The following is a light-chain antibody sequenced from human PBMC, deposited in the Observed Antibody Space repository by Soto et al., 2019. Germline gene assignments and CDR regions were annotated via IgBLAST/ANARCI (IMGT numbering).Light chain of an antibody. CDR1: SSNIGAGYD. J-gene: IGLJ3*02. CDR2: GNN. CDR3: QSYDSSLSGSV. Sequence: QSALTQPPSVSGAPGQRVTISCTGSSSNIGAGYDVHWYQQLPGTAPKLLIYGNNNRPSGVPDRFSGSKSGISASLAITGLQAEDEADYYCQSYDSSLSGSVFGGGTKLTVL. V-gene: IGLV1-40*01.